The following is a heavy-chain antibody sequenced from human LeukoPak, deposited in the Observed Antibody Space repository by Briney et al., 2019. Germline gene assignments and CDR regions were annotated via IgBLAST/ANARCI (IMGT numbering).Heavy chain of an antibody. D-gene: IGHD6-19*01. CDR2: IYSGGST. Sequence: GGSLRLSCAASGFTVSSNYMSWVRQAPGKGLEWVSVIYSGGSTYYADSVKGRFTISRDNSKNTLYLQMNSLRAEDTAVYYWARGDIAVAGIDYWGQGTLVTVSS. CDR1: GFTVSSNY. J-gene: IGHJ4*02. CDR3: ARGDIAVAGIDY. V-gene: IGHV3-53*01.